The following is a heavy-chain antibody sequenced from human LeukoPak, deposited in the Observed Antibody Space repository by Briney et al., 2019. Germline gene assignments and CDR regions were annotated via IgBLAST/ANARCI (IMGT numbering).Heavy chain of an antibody. CDR1: GFTFSDHY. CDR3: ARGAAYYDFWSGFPYYFDY. J-gene: IGHJ4*02. D-gene: IGHD3-3*01. CDR2: TRNKANSYTT. V-gene: IGHV3-72*01. Sequence: GSLSLSCAASGFTFSDHYMDWVRQAPGKGLEWVGRTRNKANSYTTEYAASVKGRFTISRDDSKNSLYLQMNSLKTEDTAVYYCARGAAYYDFWSGFPYYFDYWGQGTLVTVSS.